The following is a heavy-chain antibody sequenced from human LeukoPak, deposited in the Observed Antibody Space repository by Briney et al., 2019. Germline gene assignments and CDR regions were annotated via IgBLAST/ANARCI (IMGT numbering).Heavy chain of an antibody. J-gene: IGHJ5*02. CDR3: ASNYYDSSGYLGSFLRPQLFNWFDP. V-gene: IGHV1-2*02. CDR2: INPNSGGT. Sequence: ASVKVSCKASGYTFTGYYMHWVRQAPGQGLEWMGWINPNSGGTNYAQKFQGRVTMTRDTSISTAYMELSRLRSDDTAVYYCASNYYDSSGYLGSFLRPQLFNWFDPWGQGTLVTVSS. D-gene: IGHD3-22*01. CDR1: GYTFTGYY.